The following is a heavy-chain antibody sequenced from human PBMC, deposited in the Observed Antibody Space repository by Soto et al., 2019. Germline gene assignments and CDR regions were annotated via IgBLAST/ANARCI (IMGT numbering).Heavy chain of an antibody. CDR3: VRHAGSLGY. Sequence: GGSLRLSCVVSGFTFNSYSMDWVRQAPGKGLEWVSYITSGSSTIHYADSVKGRFTISRDNAKNSVFLQMNSLRVEDTAVYYCVRHAGSLGYWGQGTLVTVSS. CDR2: ITSGSSTI. V-gene: IGHV3-48*01. CDR1: GFTFNSYS. D-gene: IGHD3-10*01. J-gene: IGHJ4*02.